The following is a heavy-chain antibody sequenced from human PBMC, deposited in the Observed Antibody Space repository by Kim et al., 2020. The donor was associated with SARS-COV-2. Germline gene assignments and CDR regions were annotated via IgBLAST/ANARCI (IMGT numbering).Heavy chain of an antibody. CDR1: RFTFSNYA. J-gene: IGHJ3*02. CDR3: AKDLFEQTFLGITFGGDGSAFDI. V-gene: IGHV3-23*01. Sequence: GGSLRLSCAASRFTFSNYAMSWVRQAPGKGLEWVSAISGSGGSTYYADSVKGRFTISRDNSKNTLYLQMNSLRAEDTAVYYCAKDLFEQTFLGITFGGDGSAFDIWGQGTMVTVSS. CDR2: ISGSGGST. D-gene: IGHD3-16*01.